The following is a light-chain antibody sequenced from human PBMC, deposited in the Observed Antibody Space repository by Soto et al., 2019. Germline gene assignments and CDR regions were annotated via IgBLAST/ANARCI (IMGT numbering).Light chain of an antibody. CDR2: EVS. CDR3: VSYTTTGALV. Sequence: QSALTQPASVSGSPGQSITISCAGTIYDVGAYHYVSWYQQFPDKAPKLILYEVSNRPSGISSRFSGFRSGSTASLKVSGLRPEDDGHYYCVSYTTTGALVFGGGTKLTVL. J-gene: IGLJ2*01. CDR1: IYDVGAYHY. V-gene: IGLV2-14*01.